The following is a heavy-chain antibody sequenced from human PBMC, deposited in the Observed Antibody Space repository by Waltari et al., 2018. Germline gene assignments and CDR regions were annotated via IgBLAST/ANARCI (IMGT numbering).Heavy chain of an antibody. V-gene: IGHV3-21*01. CDR1: GFLFNTYT. J-gene: IGHJ6*02. Sequence: EVQLVESGGGLVKPGGSLTVSCVGSGFLFNTYTLTWVRQAPGKGLEWVSSISSSGTYKFYADSVKGRFSISRDNANNSLYLQMNSLRAEDTAVYYCARKMATVTHYYGMDVWGQGTTVTVSS. D-gene: IGHD2-21*02. CDR2: ISSSGTYK. CDR3: ARKMATVTHYYGMDV.